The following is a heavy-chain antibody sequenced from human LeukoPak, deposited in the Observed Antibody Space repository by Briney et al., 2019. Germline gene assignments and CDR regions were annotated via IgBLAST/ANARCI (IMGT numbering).Heavy chain of an antibody. V-gene: IGHV1-2*02. CDR3: ARDLGRSTSCTAY. CDR2: INPNSGGT. CDR1: GYTFTGYY. Sequence: ASVKVSCKASGYTFTGYYMHWVRQAPGQGLEWMGWINPNSGGTNYAQKFQGRVTMTRDTSISTAYMELSRLRSDDTAVYYCARDLGRSTSCTAYWGQGTLVTVSS. D-gene: IGHD2-2*01. J-gene: IGHJ4*02.